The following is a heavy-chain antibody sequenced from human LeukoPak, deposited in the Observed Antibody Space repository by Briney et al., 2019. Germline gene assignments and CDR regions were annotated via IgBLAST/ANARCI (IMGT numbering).Heavy chain of an antibody. J-gene: IGHJ3*02. D-gene: IGHD6-13*01. Sequence: PGGSLRLSCAASGFTFSSYAMHWGRQAPRGGLEYGSAISSNGGGTYYAHSVTGRFTISIDNSTNTLYLQMGILRADDMAVYYCARAMIWRGYSSSWTPNDAFDIWGQGTMVTVSS. V-gene: IGHV3-64*01. CDR3: ARAMIWRGYSSSWTPNDAFDI. CDR1: GFTFSSYA. CDR2: ISSNGGGT.